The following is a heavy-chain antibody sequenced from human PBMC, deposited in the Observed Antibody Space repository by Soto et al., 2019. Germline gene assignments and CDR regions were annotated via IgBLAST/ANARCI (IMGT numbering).Heavy chain of an antibody. CDR2: LSGDNGDI. CDR3: AGSRGFGFDF. D-gene: IGHD2-15*01. Sequence: QVQLVQSGDELKKPGASVKVSCKASDYTFNSYGISWVRKAPGQGLEWMGWLSGDNGDIKYAQKFQGRVTMTTDISTNTVYMELRSLSSDDTAVYFCAGSRGFGFDFWGQGTLVTVSS. CDR1: DYTFNSYG. J-gene: IGHJ4*02. V-gene: IGHV1-18*01.